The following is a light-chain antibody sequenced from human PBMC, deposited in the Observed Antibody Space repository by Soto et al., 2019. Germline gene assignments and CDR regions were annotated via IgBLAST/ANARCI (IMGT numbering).Light chain of an antibody. CDR3: LVFYDDAWV. Sequence: QAVVTQEPSVTVCPGGTVTLTCASSTGAVTSGHYPHWFQQKPEHAPRALISSPYNKHSWTPARFSGSLLGGKDALTLSGVQPEDEAEYYCLVFYDDAWVFGGGTKVNVL. J-gene: IGLJ3*02. CDR2: SPY. V-gene: IGLV7-43*01. CDR1: TGAVTSGHY.